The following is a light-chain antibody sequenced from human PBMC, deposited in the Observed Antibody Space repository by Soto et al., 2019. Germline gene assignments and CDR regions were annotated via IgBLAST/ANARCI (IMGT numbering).Light chain of an antibody. CDR1: QSVLYGSKNKNY. Sequence: DIVMTQSPDSLAVSLGERATINCKSSQSVLYGSKNKNYLAWYQQKPGQPPKLLIYWASTRESGVPDRFSGSGSGTDFTLTISSLQAEDVAVYYCQQYYTPPCTFGQGTKLEIK. CDR2: WAS. J-gene: IGKJ2*02. V-gene: IGKV4-1*01. CDR3: QQYYTPPCT.